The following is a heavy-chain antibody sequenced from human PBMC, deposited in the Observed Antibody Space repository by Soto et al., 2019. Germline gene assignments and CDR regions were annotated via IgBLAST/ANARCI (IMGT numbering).Heavy chain of an antibody. V-gene: IGHV1-58*01. CDR3: AAAPLVYADYYYYYGMDV. Sequence: SVKVSCKASGFTFTSSAVQWVRQARGQRLEWIGWIVVGSGNTNYAQKFQERVTITRDMSTSTAYMELSSLRSEDTAVYYCAAAPLVYADYYYYYGMDVWGQGTTVTVSS. CDR2: IVVGSGNT. D-gene: IGHD2-8*01. J-gene: IGHJ6*02. CDR1: GFTFTSSA.